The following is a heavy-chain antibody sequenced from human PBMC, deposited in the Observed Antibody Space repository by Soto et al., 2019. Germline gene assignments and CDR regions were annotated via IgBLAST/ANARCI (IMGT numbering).Heavy chain of an antibody. D-gene: IGHD3-3*01. CDR2: IIPIFGTA. J-gene: IGHJ6*02. Sequence: SVKFSCKASGGTFSSYAISWVRQAPGQWLEWMGGIIPIFGTANYAQKFQGRVTITADESTSTAYMELSSLRSEDTAVYYCARDESTIFGVVIKDYYGMDVWGQGTTVTVSS. V-gene: IGHV1-69*01. CDR3: ARDESTIFGVVIKDYYGMDV. CDR1: GGTFSSYA.